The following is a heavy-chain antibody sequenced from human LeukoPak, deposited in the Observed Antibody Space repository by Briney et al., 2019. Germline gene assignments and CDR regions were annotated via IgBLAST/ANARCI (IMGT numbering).Heavy chain of an antibody. CDR3: ARGYSSGWSYYFDY. V-gene: IGHV4-30-2*01. Sequence: SETLSLTCAVSGGSISSGGYSWSWIRQPPGKGLEWIGYIHHSGSTYYNPSLKSRVTISVGRSKNQFSLKLSSVTAADTAVYYCARGYSSGWSYYFDYWGQGTLVTVSS. CDR1: GGSISSGGYS. CDR2: IHHSGST. D-gene: IGHD6-19*01. J-gene: IGHJ4*02.